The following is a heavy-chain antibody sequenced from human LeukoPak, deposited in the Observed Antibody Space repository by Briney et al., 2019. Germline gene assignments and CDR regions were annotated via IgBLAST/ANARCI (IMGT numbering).Heavy chain of an antibody. J-gene: IGHJ5*02. D-gene: IGHD3-22*01. V-gene: IGHV1-2*02. CDR3: ARDPTMYYYDSSGYYSVGWFDP. Sequence: GASVKVSCKASGYTFTGYYMHWVRQAPGQGLEWMGWINPNSGGTNYAQKFQGRVTMTRDTSISTAYMELSRLRSDDTAVYYCARDPTMYYYDSSGYYSVGWFDPWGQGTLVTVSS. CDR2: INPNSGGT. CDR1: GYTFTGYY.